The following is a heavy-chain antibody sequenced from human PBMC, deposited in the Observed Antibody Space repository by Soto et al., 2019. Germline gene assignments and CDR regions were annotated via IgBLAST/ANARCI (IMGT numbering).Heavy chain of an antibody. Sequence: EVQLLESGGGLVQPGGSLRLSCAASGFTFSSYAMSWVRQAPGKGLEWVSAISGSGGSTYYADSVKGRFTTSRDNSKNTLYLQMHSLRAEDTAVYYCAEDARGYSYGTPYYFDYWGQGTLVTVSS. J-gene: IGHJ4*02. CDR1: GFTFSSYA. CDR3: AEDARGYSYGTPYYFDY. D-gene: IGHD5-18*01. CDR2: ISGSGGST. V-gene: IGHV3-23*01.